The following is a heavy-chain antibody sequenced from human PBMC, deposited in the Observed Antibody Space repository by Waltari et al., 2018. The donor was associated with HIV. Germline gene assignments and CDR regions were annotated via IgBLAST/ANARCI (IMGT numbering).Heavy chain of an antibody. D-gene: IGHD3-3*01. CDR3: ARFYPDTIFGANWFDP. CDR1: GGSVSTGSYY. Sequence: QVQLQESGPGLVKPSETLSLTCTVPGGSVSTGSYYWSWIRQPPGKGLEWIGYVYYSGSTKYNPSLESRVTISIDTSKNQFSLKMNSVTAADTAVFYCARFYPDTIFGANWFDPWGQGTLVTVSS. CDR2: VYYSGST. J-gene: IGHJ5*02. V-gene: IGHV4-61*01.